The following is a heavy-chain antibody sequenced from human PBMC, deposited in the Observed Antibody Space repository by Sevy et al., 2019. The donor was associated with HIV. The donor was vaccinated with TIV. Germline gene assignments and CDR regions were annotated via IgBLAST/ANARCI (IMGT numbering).Heavy chain of an antibody. D-gene: IGHD4-17*01. J-gene: IGHJ4*02. V-gene: IGHV3-33*01. CDR2: MWFDGSNT. CDR1: GFTFSTYG. CDR3: ARDLEFYDYGDYGPAFMPDY. Sequence: GGSLRLSCAASGFTFSTYGMHWVRQAPGKGLEWVAVMWFDGSNTYYADSVKGGFNLSRDIDKNTLHLQMNSARAEDTAVYYCARDLEFYDYGDYGPAFMPDYWGQGTLVTVSS.